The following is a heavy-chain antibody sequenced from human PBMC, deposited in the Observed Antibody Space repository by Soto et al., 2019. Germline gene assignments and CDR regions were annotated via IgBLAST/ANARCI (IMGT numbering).Heavy chain of an antibody. V-gene: IGHV3-23*01. CDR1: GFTFSTYA. CDR3: AKDQSDLHWYFDL. Sequence: EVQLLESGGGLVQPGGSLRLSCAASGFTFSTYAMSWVRQAPGKGLEWVSAISGSGGTTYYADSVKGRFTISRDNSKNTLYLQMNSLRAEDTAVYYCAKDQSDLHWYFDLWGRGTLVTVSS. J-gene: IGHJ2*01. CDR2: ISGSGGTT.